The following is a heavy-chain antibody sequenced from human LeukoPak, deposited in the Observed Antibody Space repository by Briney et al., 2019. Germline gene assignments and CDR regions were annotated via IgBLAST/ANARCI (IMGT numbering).Heavy chain of an antibody. J-gene: IGHJ4*02. D-gene: IGHD2/OR15-2a*01. CDR1: GFTFSYYM. CDR2: MRTDGSVP. V-gene: IGHV3-7*01. Sequence: EGSLRLSCEVSGFTFSYYMMTWVRQAPGEGLEWVANMRTDGSVPSYVDSVKGRFTISRDNAKSSLYLQMNNLRVEDTAVYYCARDKDFSIDYWGQGTLVTVSS. CDR3: ARDKDFSIDY.